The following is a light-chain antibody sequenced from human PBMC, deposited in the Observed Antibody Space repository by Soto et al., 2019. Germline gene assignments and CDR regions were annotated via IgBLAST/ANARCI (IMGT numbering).Light chain of an antibody. J-gene: IGKJ4*01. V-gene: IGKV3-15*01. Sequence: EIVMTQSPATLSVSPGERATLSCRASQSVSSNLAGYQQKPCQAPRLLIYGASTRATGIPARFSGSGSGTEFTLTISSLESEDFAVYYCQQYNNWPPLTFGEGTKVEIK. CDR3: QQYNNWPPLT. CDR2: GAS. CDR1: QSVSSN.